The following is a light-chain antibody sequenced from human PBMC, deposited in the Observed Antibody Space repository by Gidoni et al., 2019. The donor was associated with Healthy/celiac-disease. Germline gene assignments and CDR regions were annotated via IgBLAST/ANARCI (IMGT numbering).Light chain of an antibody. Sequence: EIVLTQSPGNLSLSPGEWATLPCRASQSVSSSYLAWYQQKPGQAPRLLIYGASSRATGIPDRFSGSGSGTDFTLTISRLEPEDFAVYYCQQYGSSPYTFGQGTKLEIK. V-gene: IGKV3-20*01. CDR2: GAS. J-gene: IGKJ2*01. CDR1: QSVSSSY. CDR3: QQYGSSPYT.